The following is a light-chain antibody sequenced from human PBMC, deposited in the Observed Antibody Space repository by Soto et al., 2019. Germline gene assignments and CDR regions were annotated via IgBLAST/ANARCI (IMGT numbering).Light chain of an antibody. CDR1: QSITSSY. CDR3: QQYGSSPGFS. J-gene: IGKJ3*01. V-gene: IGKV3-20*01. CDR2: GVS. Sequence: ESVLTQSPGTLSLSPGERATLSCRASQSITSSYLAWYQQKPGQAPRLLMYGVSTRATGIPDRFSGSGSGTDFILTISRLEPDDFAVYYCQQYGSSPGFSFGPGTKVEIK.